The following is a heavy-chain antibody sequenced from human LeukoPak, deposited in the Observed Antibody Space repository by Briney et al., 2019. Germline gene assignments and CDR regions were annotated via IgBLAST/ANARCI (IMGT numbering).Heavy chain of an antibody. CDR3: ARDLSYCSSTSCYYLYYMDV. CDR2: ISSSGSTI. CDR1: GFTFSDYY. V-gene: IGHV3-11*04. D-gene: IGHD2-2*01. J-gene: IGHJ6*03. Sequence: GGSLRLSCAASGFTFSDYYMSWIRQAPGKGLEWVSYISSSGSTIYYADSVKGRFTISRDNAKNSLYLQMNSLRAEDTAVYYCARDLSYCSSTSCYYLYYMDVWGKGTTVTVSS.